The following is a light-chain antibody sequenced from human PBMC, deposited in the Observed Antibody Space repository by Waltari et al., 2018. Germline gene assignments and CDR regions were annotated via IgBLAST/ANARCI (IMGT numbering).Light chain of an antibody. CDR3: SAWDDSLNGVL. V-gene: IGLV1-44*01. J-gene: IGLJ2*01. Sequence: QSVLSQPPSASGTPGQRLSISCSGCSPNVGTSTVNWYQQLPGTAPKLLISRNNQRPSDGPGRVSGSKSGTSASLAISGLQSEDEAEYFCSAWDDSLNGVLFGGGTKLTVL. CDR1: SPNVGTST. CDR2: RNN.